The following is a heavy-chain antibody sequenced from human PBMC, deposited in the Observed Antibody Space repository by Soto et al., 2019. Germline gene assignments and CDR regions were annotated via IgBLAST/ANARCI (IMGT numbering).Heavy chain of an antibody. CDR1: GVTFSSYA. Sequence: QVQLVQSGAELKKPGSSVKVSCSASGVTFSSYAFTWVRQAPGQGLEWMGNISPVFRTANSAQGFQGRLTISADESTTTTLTELRSLRSEEPAVYSCAKDGLWDGGGGESWGQGTLVIVSS. D-gene: IGHD3-16*01. J-gene: IGHJ4*02. V-gene: IGHV1-69*18. CDR3: AKDGLWDGGGGES. CDR2: ISPVFRTA.